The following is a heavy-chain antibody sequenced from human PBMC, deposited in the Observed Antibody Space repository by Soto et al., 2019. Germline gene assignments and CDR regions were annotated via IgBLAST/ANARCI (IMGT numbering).Heavy chain of an antibody. V-gene: IGHV4-30-4*01. CDR1: GGSISSGDCY. D-gene: IGHD6-13*01. CDR3: AMRKYSSSWYYFDY. CDR2: IYYSGST. J-gene: IGHJ4*02. Sequence: PSETLSLTCTVSGGSISSGDCYWSWIRQPPGKGLEWIGYIYYSGSTYYNPSLKSRVTISVDTSKNQFSLKLSSVTAADTAVYYCAMRKYSSSWYYFDYWGQGTLVTVSS.